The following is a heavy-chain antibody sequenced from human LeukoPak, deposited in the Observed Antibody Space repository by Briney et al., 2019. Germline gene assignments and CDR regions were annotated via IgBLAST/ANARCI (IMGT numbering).Heavy chain of an antibody. CDR2: IWYDGSNK. V-gene: IGHV3-33*01. Sequence: PGRSLRLSCAASGFTFSSYGMHWVRQAPGKGLEWVAVIWYDGSNKYYADSVKGRFTISRDNSKNTLYPQMNSLRAEDTAVYYCATGSYDSSGYYSLVLRYWGQGTLVTVSS. CDR1: GFTFSSYG. CDR3: ATGSYDSSGYYSLVLRY. D-gene: IGHD3-22*01. J-gene: IGHJ4*02.